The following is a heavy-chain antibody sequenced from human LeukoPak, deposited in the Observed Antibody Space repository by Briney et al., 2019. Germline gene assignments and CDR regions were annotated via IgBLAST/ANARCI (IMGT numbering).Heavy chain of an antibody. CDR1: GGSISSGSYY. J-gene: IGHJ4*02. D-gene: IGHD2-2*01. V-gene: IGHV4-61*02. Sequence: SQTLSLTCTVCGGSISSGSYYWSWIRQPAGKGLEWIGRIYTSGSTNYNPSLKSRVTISVDTSKNQFSLKLSSVTAADTAVYYCARGPAVAFDYWGQGTLVTVSS. CDR3: ARGPAVAFDY. CDR2: IYTSGST.